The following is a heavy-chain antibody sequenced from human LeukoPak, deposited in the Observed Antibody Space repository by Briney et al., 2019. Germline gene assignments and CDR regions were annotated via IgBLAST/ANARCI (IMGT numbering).Heavy chain of an antibody. J-gene: IGHJ6*03. Sequence: SETLSLTCAVYGGSFSGYYWSWIRQPPGKGLEWIGEINHSGSTNYNPSLKSRVTISVDTSKNQFSLKLSSVTAADTAVYYCARGRRAIYYYYYMDVWGKGTTVTVSS. CDR1: GGSFSGYY. CDR2: INHSGST. CDR3: ARGRRAIYYYYYMDV. V-gene: IGHV4-34*01.